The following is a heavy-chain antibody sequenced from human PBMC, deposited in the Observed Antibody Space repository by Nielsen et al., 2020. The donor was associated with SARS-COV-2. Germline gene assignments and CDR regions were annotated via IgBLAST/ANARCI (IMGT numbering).Heavy chain of an antibody. Sequence: SETLSLTCAVSGGSISSGGYSWSWIRQPPGKGLEWIGYIYHSGSTYYNPSLKSRVTISVDRSKNQFSLKLSSVTAADTAVYYCARAKGSAGYDYWGQGTLVTVFS. CDR2: IYHSGST. J-gene: IGHJ4*02. D-gene: IGHD3-10*01. V-gene: IGHV4-30-2*01. CDR3: ARAKGSAGYDY. CDR1: GGSISSGGYS.